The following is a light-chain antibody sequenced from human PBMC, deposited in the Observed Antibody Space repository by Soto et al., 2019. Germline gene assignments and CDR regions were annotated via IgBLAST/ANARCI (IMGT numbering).Light chain of an antibody. CDR1: SCDVGGYNY. J-gene: IGLJ2*01. V-gene: IGLV2-14*01. CDR2: DVS. CDR3: SSYTSSSPRV. Sequence: QSALTQPASVSGSPGQSITISCTGTSCDVGGYNYVSWYQQHPGKAPKLMIYDVSNRPSGVSNRFSGSKSGNTASLTISGLQAEDEADYYCSSYTSSSPRVFGGGTKVTVL.